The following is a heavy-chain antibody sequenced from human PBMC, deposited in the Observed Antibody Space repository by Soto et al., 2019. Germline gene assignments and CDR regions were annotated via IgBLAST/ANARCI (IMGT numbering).Heavy chain of an antibody. Sequence: PSETLSLTCAVYGGSFSGYYWSWIRQPPGKGLEWIGEINHSGSTNYNPSLKSRVTISVDTSKNQFSLELSSVTAADTAVYYCARGRHCSSTSCYMRYYYYGMDVWGQGTTVTVSS. CDR1: GGSFSGYY. CDR3: ARGRHCSSTSCYMRYYYYGMDV. CDR2: INHSGST. J-gene: IGHJ6*02. V-gene: IGHV4-34*01. D-gene: IGHD2-2*02.